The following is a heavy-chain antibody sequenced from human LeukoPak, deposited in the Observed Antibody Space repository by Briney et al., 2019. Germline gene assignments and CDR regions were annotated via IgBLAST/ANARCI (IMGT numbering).Heavy chain of an antibody. CDR1: GFTFSSYA. CDR2: ISGSGGST. CDR3: AKGGYYDFWSGYSSEHAFDI. Sequence: GGSLRLSCAASGFTFSSYAMSWVRQAPGKGLEWVSAISGSGGSTYYADSVKGRFTISRDNSKNTLYLQMNSLRAEDTAVYYCAKGGYYDFWSGYSSEHAFDIWGQGTMVTVSS. V-gene: IGHV3-23*01. J-gene: IGHJ3*02. D-gene: IGHD3-3*01.